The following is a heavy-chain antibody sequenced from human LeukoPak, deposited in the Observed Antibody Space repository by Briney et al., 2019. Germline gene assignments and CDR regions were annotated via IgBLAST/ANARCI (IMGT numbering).Heavy chain of an antibody. Sequence: SVKVSCKASGGTSRRYGISWVRQAPGQGLEWMGGIIPIFATANYAQKFQGRVTITADKSTSTAYMELSSLRSEDTAVYYCASLNRPATLYCSGGSCLRGYNWFDPWGQGTLVTVFS. CDR1: GGTSRRYG. D-gene: IGHD2-15*01. CDR2: IIPIFATA. J-gene: IGHJ5*02. CDR3: ASLNRPATLYCSGGSCLRGYNWFDP. V-gene: IGHV1-69*06.